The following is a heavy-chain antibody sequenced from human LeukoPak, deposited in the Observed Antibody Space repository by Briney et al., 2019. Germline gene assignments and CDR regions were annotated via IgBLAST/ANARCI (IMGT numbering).Heavy chain of an antibody. J-gene: IGHJ5*02. D-gene: IGHD3-22*01. CDR1: GYSFTSYW. V-gene: IGHV5-51*01. CDR3: ARHLRDYDNTTYYGNYWFDP. Sequence: GESLKISCKGSGYSFTSYWIGWVRQMPGKGLEWMGIIYPGDSHTRYSPSFQGQVTISADKSISTAYLQWSSLKASDTAMYYCARHLRDYDNTTYYGNYWFDPWGQGTSVTVSS. CDR2: IYPGDSHT.